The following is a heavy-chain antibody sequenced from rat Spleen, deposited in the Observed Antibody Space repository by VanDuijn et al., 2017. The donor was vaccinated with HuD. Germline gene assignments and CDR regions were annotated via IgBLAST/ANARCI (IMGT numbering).Heavy chain of an antibody. CDR1: GFTFSDYY. V-gene: IGHV5-29*01. Sequence: EVQLVESDGGLVQPGRSLKLSCAASGFTFSDYYMAWVRQAPTKGLEWVATISYDGSSTYYRDSVKGRFTISRDNAKSTLYLQMDSLRSEDTATYYCARHDYGGYGYYWYFDFWGPGTMVTVSS. J-gene: IGHJ1*01. D-gene: IGHD1-11*01. CDR2: ISYDGSST. CDR3: ARHDYGGYGYYWYFDF.